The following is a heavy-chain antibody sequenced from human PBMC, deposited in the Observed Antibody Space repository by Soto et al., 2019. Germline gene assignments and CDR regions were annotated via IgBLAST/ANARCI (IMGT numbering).Heavy chain of an antibody. D-gene: IGHD3-16*01. CDR2: IKYDATNT. CDR1: GFTFPTYW. J-gene: IGHJ4*02. V-gene: IGHV3-74*01. Sequence: EVQLVESGGGLVQPGGSLRLSCAASGFTFPTYWIHWVRLAPGKGLVWLARIKYDATNTNYADSVKGRFTVSRDNSKNTVYLQMNSLAAEDTGTYYGVSGALWAYYLDHWGQGVPVTVSS. CDR3: VSGALWAYYLDH.